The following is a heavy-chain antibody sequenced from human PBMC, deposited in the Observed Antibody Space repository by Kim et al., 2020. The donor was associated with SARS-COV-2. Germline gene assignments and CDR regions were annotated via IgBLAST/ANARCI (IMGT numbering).Heavy chain of an antibody. V-gene: IGHV3-9*01. J-gene: IGHJ4*02. Sequence: YADSVKGRFTISRANAKNSLYLQMNSLRAEDTALYYCAKDGLDSSGYYSSHWGQGTLVTVSS. D-gene: IGHD3-22*01. CDR3: AKDGLDSSGYYSSH.